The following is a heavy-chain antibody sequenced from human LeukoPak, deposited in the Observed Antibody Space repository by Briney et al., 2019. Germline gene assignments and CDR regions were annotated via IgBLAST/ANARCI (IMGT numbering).Heavy chain of an antibody. CDR1: GITFSSYA. CDR3: AKDRVVVVAATSLLEN. Sequence: GGSLRLSCAASGITFSSYAMTWVRQAPGKGLEWVSSISGSGVSTYYADSVKGRFSISRDNSKNTLYLQMNSLRAEDTAVYYCAKDRVVVVAATSLLENWGQGSLITVSS. J-gene: IGHJ4*02. D-gene: IGHD2-15*01. CDR2: ISGSGVST. V-gene: IGHV3-23*01.